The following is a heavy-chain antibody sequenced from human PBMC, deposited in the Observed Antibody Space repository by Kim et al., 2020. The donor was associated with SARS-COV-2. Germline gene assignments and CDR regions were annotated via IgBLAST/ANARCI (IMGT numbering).Heavy chain of an antibody. V-gene: IGHV7-4-1*02. CDR3: TRGADPNLRRDFDY. CDR2: INTNTGNP. Sequence: ASVKVSCKASGYTFTGYAMNWVRQAPGQGLEWMGWINTNTGNPTYAQGFTGRFVFSLDTSVSTAYLQFSSLKAEDTAVYYCTRGADPNLRRDFDYWGQGTLVTVSS. J-gene: IGHJ4*02. CDR1: GYTFTGYA. D-gene: IGHD2-8*01.